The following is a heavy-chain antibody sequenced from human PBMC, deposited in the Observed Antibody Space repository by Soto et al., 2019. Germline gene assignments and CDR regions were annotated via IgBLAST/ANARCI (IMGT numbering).Heavy chain of an antibody. Sequence: PGGSLRLSCAASGFTFSSYSMSWVRQPPGKGLEWVANIKQDESEKYYVDSVKGRFTISRDNAKNSLYLQMNSLRVEDTAVYYCARGGGNFGFWGQGTLVTVSS. V-gene: IGHV3-7*03. CDR1: GFTFSSYS. CDR2: IKQDESEK. CDR3: ARGGGNFGF. J-gene: IGHJ4*02.